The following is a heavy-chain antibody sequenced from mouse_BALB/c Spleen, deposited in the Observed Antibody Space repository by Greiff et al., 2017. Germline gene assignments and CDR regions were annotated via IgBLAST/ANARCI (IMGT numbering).Heavy chain of an antibody. V-gene: IGHV3-8*02. CDR2: ISYSGST. D-gene: IGHD1-2*01. J-gene: IGHJ4*01. CDR1: GDSITSGY. Sequence: DVQLVESGPSLVKPSQTLSLTCSVTGDSITSGYWNWIRKFPGNKLEYMGYISYSGSTYYNPSLKSRISITRDTSKNQYYLQLNSVTTEDTATYYCARYGLRLRDYAMDYWGQGTSVTVSS. CDR3: ARYGLRLRDYAMDY.